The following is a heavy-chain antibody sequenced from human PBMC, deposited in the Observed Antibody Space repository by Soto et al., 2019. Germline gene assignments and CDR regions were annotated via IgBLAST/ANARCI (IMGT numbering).Heavy chain of an antibody. CDR2: IYYSGTT. J-gene: IGHJ5*02. Sequence: QVQLQESGPGLMKSSQTLSLTCTVSRGSINSGDYYWSWIRQSPGKGLEWIGYIYYSGTTYYSPSLKSRTSISVDTSKNNLSLKLTSVTPADTAVYFCGRAGRRDGNSSTGRFDTWGQGILVTVSS. CDR1: RGSINSGDYY. V-gene: IGHV4-30-4*01. D-gene: IGHD2-2*01. CDR3: GRAGRRDGNSSTGRFDT.